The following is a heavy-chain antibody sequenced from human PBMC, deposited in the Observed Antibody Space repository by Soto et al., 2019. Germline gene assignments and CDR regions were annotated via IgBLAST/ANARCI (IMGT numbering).Heavy chain of an antibody. CDR3: ACKGYCCGGSCSKPYCYYGMDV. CDR1: GGTFSSYA. Sequence: GASVKVSCKASGGTFSSYAISWVRQAPGQGLEWMGGIIPIFGTANYAQKFQGRVTITADESTSTAYMELSSLRSEDTAVYYCACKGYCCGGSCSKPYCYYGMDVWGQGTTVTVSS. J-gene: IGHJ6*02. V-gene: IGHV1-69*13. CDR2: IIPIFGTA. D-gene: IGHD2-15*01.